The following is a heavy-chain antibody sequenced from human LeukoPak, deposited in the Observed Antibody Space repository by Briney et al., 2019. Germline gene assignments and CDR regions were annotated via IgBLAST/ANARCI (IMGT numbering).Heavy chain of an antibody. J-gene: IGHJ4*02. D-gene: IGHD3-22*01. CDR1: GFTFSSYE. Sequence: GGSLRLSCAASGFTFSSYEMNWVRQAPGKGLEWLSYITRSGSTIYYTDSVKGRFTISRDNAKNSLYLQMNSLRAEDTAVYYCAREDYYDSSGSHYWGQGTLVTVSS. CDR2: ITRSGSTI. V-gene: IGHV3-48*03. CDR3: AREDYYDSSGSHY.